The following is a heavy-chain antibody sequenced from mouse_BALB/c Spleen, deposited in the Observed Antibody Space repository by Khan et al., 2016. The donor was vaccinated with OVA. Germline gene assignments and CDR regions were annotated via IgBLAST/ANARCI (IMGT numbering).Heavy chain of an antibody. CDR1: GYTFTSYW. CDR3: VNHGSSSAWFTY. Sequence: LEESGAELARPGASVKMSCKASGYTFTSYWMHWVKQRPGQGLEWIGYINPSTDYTYYNQNFKDKATLTADKSSNTAYMQLTSLTSEVSAVYYCVNHGSSSAWFTYWGQGTLVTVSA. J-gene: IGHJ3*01. V-gene: IGHV1-4*01. D-gene: IGHD1-1*01. CDR2: INPSTDYT.